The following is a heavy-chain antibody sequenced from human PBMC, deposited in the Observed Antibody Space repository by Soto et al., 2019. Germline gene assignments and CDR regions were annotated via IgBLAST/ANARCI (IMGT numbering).Heavy chain of an antibody. Sequence: SETLSLTCAVYVGSFSGYYWSWIRQSPGKGLEWIGEINHSGSTNYTPSLKSRVTISVDTSKNQVSLKLSSVTAVDTAVYYCARTTAFVSGTYPPAHFDYWGQGTRVTVSS. CDR1: VGSFSGYY. J-gene: IGHJ4*02. CDR3: ARTTAFVSGTYPPAHFDY. V-gene: IGHV4-34*01. D-gene: IGHD3-16*01. CDR2: INHSGST.